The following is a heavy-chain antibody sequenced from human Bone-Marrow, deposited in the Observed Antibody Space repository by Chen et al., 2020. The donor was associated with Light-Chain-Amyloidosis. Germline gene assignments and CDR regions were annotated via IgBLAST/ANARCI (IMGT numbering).Heavy chain of an antibody. CDR1: GFIFENYA. CDR2: ISGAGGNT. D-gene: IGHD2-8*01. CDR3: AKDKPGVFAN. V-gene: IGHV3-43*02. Sequence: EVQLVESGGGVAQPGGSLRLSCVVSGFIFENYAMHWVRQVPGKGLEWLCLISGAGGNTDYADSVKGRFIVSRDKSKNSLYLQMNSLRAEDTAFYYCAKDKPGVFANWGQGTLVTVSS. J-gene: IGHJ4*02.